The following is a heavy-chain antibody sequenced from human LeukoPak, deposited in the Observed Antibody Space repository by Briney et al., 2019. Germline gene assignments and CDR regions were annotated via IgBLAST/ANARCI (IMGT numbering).Heavy chain of an antibody. CDR3: ARDPRWLTPDCTSLSCYENYFDP. CDR1: GYSINNGYQ. CDR2: IYHDGGA. Sequence: SETLSLTGTVSGYSINNGYQWAWIRQSPGRGLEWIGSIYHDGGAHYNPSLSSRVVISVDTSNNQFSLRLSSVTVADTAVYYCARDPRWLTPDCTSLSCYENYFDPWGRGTLVTVSS. D-gene: IGHD2-2*01. V-gene: IGHV4-38-2*02. J-gene: IGHJ5*02.